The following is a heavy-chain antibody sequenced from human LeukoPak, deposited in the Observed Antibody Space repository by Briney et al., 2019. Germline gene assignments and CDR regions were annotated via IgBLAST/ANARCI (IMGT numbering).Heavy chain of an antibody. CDR3: AKGGCSSTSCYDYYYYGMDV. J-gene: IGHJ6*02. CDR2: ISWNSGSI. V-gene: IGHV3-9*01. D-gene: IGHD2-2*01. CDR1: GFTFDDYA. Sequence: PGRSLRLSCAASGFTFDDYAMHWVRQAPGKGLEWASGISWNSGSIGYADSVKGRFTISRDNAKNSLYLQMNSLRAEDTALYYCAKGGCSSTSCYDYYYYGMDVWGQGTTVTVSS.